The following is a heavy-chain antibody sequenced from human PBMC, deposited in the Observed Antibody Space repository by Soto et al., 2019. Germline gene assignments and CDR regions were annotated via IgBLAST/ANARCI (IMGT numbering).Heavy chain of an antibody. D-gene: IGHD2-2*01. CDR1: GGSISSYY. CDR2: ISYSGST. CDR3: ARDVVCTSTSCYGGGQYAPV. Sequence: SETLSLTCTVSGGSISSYYWSWIRQPPGKGLEWIGYISYSGSTNYNPSLKSRVTISVDTSKNQFSLKLSSMAAADTAVYYCARDVVCTSTSCYGGGQYAPVWGKGTTVTVSS. J-gene: IGHJ6*04. V-gene: IGHV4-59*01.